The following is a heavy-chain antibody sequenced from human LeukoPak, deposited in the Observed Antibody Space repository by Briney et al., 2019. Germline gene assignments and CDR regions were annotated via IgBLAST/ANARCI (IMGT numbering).Heavy chain of an antibody. CDR3: VGSGWYGYLDY. V-gene: IGHV3-53*01. D-gene: IGHD6-13*01. CDR2: IYSGGST. J-gene: IGHJ4*02. CDR1: EFTVSSNY. Sequence: QPGGSLRLSCAASEFTVSSNYKNWVRQAPGEGLEWVSIIYSGGSTYYADSVKGRFTISRDNSKNTLYLQMNSLRAEDTAVYYCVGSGWYGYLDYWGQRTLVTVSS.